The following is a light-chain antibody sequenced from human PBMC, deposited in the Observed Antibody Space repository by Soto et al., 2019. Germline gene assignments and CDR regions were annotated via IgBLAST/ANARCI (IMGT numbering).Light chain of an antibody. V-gene: IGKV2-28*01. CDR1: PSLLHSNGYNY. J-gene: IGKJ4*01. CDR3: MQALQTPLT. CDR2: LGS. Sequence: DIGTNQSPLSLPVPPGEPASISCRSSPSLLHSNGYNYLDWYLQKPGQSPQLLIYLGSNRSSGVPDRFSGSGSGTDFTLKISRVEAEDVGVYYCMQALQTPLTVGGGTKVDIK.